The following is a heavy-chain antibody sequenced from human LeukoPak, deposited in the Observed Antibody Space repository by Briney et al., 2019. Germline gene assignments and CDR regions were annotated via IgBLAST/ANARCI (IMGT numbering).Heavy chain of an antibody. D-gene: IGHD2-2*01. V-gene: IGHV1-2*02. CDR1: GYTFTDYY. J-gene: IGHJ4*02. Sequence: ASVKVSCKASGYTFTDYYMHWVRQAPGQGFEWMGWINPNDVDTNYAQKFQGRVTMTRDTSISTAHMEVSRLRSDDTAVYYCARASFLYCSSTTCLFDYWGQGTLVTVSS. CDR3: ARASFLYCSSTTCLFDY. CDR2: INPNDVDT.